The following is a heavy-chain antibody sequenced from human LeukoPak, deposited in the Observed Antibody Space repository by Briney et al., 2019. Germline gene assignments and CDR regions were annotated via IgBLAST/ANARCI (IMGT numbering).Heavy chain of an antibody. J-gene: IGHJ5*02. CDR1: GYTFTSYY. CDR2: INPSGGST. CDR3: ARDRRPSRYQLLLQQLVSPNTNWFDP. D-gene: IGHD2-2*01. V-gene: IGHV1-46*01. Sequence: GASVKVSCKASGYTFTSYYMHWVRQAPGQGLEWMGIINPSGGSTSYAQKFQGRVTMTRDTSTSTVYMELSSLRSEDTAVYYCARDRRPSRYQLLLQQLVSPNTNWFDPWGQGTLVTVSS.